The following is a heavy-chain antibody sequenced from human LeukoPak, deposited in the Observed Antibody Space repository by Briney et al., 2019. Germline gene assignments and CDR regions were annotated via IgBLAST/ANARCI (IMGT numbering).Heavy chain of an antibody. Sequence: PSETLSLTCAVYGGSFSGYYWSWIRQPPGKGLEWIGKINHSGSTNYNPSLKSRVTISVDTSKNQFSLKLSSVTAADTAVYYCARGISPSYSSSYGYWGQGTLVTVSS. CDR2: INHSGST. J-gene: IGHJ4*02. V-gene: IGHV4-34*01. CDR1: GGSFSGYY. CDR3: ARGISPSYSSSYGY. D-gene: IGHD6-13*01.